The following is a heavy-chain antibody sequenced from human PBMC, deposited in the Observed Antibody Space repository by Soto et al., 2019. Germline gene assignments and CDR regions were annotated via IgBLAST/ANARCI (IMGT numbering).Heavy chain of an antibody. D-gene: IGHD4-17*01. J-gene: IGHJ4*02. CDR1: GYSFTDYK. V-gene: IGHV1-2*04. CDR2: VDPNCGGS. Sequence: QGQLLQSGAEVKKPGASVKVSCKTSGYSFTDYKLHWVRQAPGQWLEWMGWVDPNCGGSKSAQKFQGSSTMTWDTSITTAYLDLNRLTTNDTSTYFCATWVDYGDFEGFDFWGQGTLVTVSS. CDR3: ATWVDYGDFEGFDF.